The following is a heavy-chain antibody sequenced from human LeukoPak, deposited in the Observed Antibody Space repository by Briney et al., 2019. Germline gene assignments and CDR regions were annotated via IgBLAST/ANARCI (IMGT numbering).Heavy chain of an antibody. CDR2: IKQDGSQR. CDR1: GFTFGSYW. J-gene: IGHJ4*02. D-gene: IGHD4-17*01. V-gene: IGHV3-7*01. CDR3: ARDRTVTTFDS. Sequence: GGSLRLSCAASGFTFGSYWMSWVRQAPGKGLEWVANIKQDGSQRYYVDSVKGRFTISRDNAKNPLYLQMISLRVEDTALYYCARDRTVTTFDSWGQGTLVTVSS.